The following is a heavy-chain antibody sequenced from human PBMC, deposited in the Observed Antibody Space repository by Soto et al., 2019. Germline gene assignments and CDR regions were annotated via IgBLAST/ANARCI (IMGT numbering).Heavy chain of an antibody. V-gene: IGHV1-2*04. CDR2: ISPKSGGT. D-gene: IGHD2-2*02. Sequence: ASVKVSCKASGYTFTDFYIHWVRQAPGQGLEYMGWISPKSGGTNYAQKFQGWVTMTRDTSISTAYMELTRLKFDDTAVFYCATLPPRIEVTVLPIPTWGQGTLVTVSS. CDR3: ATLPPRIEVTVLPIPT. J-gene: IGHJ5*02. CDR1: GYTFTDFY.